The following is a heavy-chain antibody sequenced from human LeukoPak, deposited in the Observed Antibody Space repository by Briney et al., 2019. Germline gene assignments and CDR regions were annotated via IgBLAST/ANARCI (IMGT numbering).Heavy chain of an antibody. J-gene: IGHJ6*03. CDR2: ISGSGSTI. CDR1: GFTFSDYY. CDR3: ARDWAYSYGPSGYYYMDV. Sequence: NPGGSLRLSCAASGFTFSDYYMAWIRQAPGKGLEWVSYISGSGSTIYYADSVKGRFTISRDNAKNSLYLQMNSLRAEDTAVYYCARDWAYSYGPSGYYYMDVWGKGTTVTVSS. D-gene: IGHD5-18*01. V-gene: IGHV3-11*04.